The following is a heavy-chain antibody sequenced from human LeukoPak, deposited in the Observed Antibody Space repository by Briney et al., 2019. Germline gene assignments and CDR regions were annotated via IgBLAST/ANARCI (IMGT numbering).Heavy chain of an antibody. J-gene: IGHJ4*02. CDR3: ARDGGVGTSGSTDY. V-gene: IGHV3-7*01. CDR2: KKQDRSEK. D-gene: IGHD6-19*01. CDR1: GFTFSRSW. Sequence: GGSLRLSCVASGFTFSRSWMSWVRRAPGKGLEWVGNKKQDRSEKYYVDSVKGRFTISRDNSKNTLYLQMNSLRAEDTAVYYCARDGGVGTSGSTDYWGQGTLVTVSS.